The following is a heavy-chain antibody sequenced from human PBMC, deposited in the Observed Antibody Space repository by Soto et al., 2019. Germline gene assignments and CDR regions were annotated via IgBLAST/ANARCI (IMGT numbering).Heavy chain of an antibody. CDR1: GFTFSSYA. V-gene: IGHV3-30-3*01. CDR2: ISYDGSNK. CDR3: AREEYCSGGSCYVYYYYGMDV. J-gene: IGHJ6*02. D-gene: IGHD2-15*01. Sequence: GGSLRLSCAASGFTFSSYAMHWVRQAPGKGLEWVAVISYDGSNKYYADSVKGRFTISRDNSKNTLYLQMNSLRAEDTAVYYCAREEYCSGGSCYVYYYYGMDVWGHGTTVTVSS.